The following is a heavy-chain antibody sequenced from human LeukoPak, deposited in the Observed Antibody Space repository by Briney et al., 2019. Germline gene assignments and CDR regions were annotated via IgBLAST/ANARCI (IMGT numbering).Heavy chain of an antibody. D-gene: IGHD2-15*01. CDR1: GFTFSSHW. J-gene: IGHJ3*02. CDR3: AGSRVPGAVDI. V-gene: IGHV3-7*05. CDR2: IKQDGSEK. Sequence: GGSLRLSCAASGFTFSSHWMNWVRQAPGKGLEWVANIKQDGSEKYCVDFVKGRFTISRDNAKKSLYLQMNSLRAEDTAVYYCAGSRVPGAVDIWGQGTMVTVSS.